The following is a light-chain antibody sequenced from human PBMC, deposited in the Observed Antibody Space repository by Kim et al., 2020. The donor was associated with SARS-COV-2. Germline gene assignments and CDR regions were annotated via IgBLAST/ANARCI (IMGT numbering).Light chain of an antibody. CDR2: GAS. J-gene: IGKJ2*01. Sequence: EIVLTQSPGTLSLSPGERATLSCRASQSVSSSYLAWFQQKPGQAPRLLIYGASSRATGIPDRFSGSGSWTDFTLTIRRLEPEDFAVYYCQQYGNSPRTFGQGTNLEI. V-gene: IGKV3-20*01. CDR1: QSVSSSY. CDR3: QQYGNSPRT.